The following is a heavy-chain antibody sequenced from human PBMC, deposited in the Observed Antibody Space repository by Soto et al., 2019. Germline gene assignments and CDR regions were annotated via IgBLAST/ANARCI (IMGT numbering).Heavy chain of an antibody. CDR3: ARGIYGDFNFDD. CDR2: IHYSGST. D-gene: IGHD4-17*01. J-gene: IGHJ4*02. V-gene: IGHV4-39*07. Sequence: SETLSLTCRVSGDSISDTIYYWGWIRQPPGMGRDWIGSIHYSGSTQFNPSFKSRVTISVDTSKNQFSLTLSYVTAEDTAVYYCARGIYGDFNFDDWGQGTLVTVSS. CDR1: GDSISDTIYY.